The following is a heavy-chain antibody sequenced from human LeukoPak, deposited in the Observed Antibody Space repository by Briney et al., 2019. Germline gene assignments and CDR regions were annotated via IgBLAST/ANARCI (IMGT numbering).Heavy chain of an antibody. J-gene: IGHJ4*02. V-gene: IGHV4-39*01. CDR2: IYYSGST. CDR1: GGSISSSSYY. D-gene: IGHD3-22*01. Sequence: PSETLSLTCTVSGGSISSSSYYWGWIRQPPGKGLEWIGSIYYSGSTYYNPSLKSRVTISVDTSKNQFSLKLSSVTAADTAVYYCARQPYYDSTDYWGQGTLVTVSS. CDR3: ARQPYYDSTDY.